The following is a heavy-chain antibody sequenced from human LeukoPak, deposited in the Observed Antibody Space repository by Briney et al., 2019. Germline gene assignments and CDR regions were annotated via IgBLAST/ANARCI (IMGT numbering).Heavy chain of an antibody. V-gene: IGHV3-48*01. J-gene: IGHJ3*02. CDR3: ARDLGPLRSPNCTNGVCYNPNAFDI. Sequence: GGSLRLSCAASGFTFSSYSMNWVRQAPGKWLEWVSYISSSSSTIYYADSVKGRFTISRDNAKNSLYLQMNSLRAEDTAVYYCARDLGPLRSPNCTNGVCYNPNAFDIWGQGTMVTVSS. CDR2: ISSSSSTI. CDR1: GFTFSSYS. D-gene: IGHD2-8*01.